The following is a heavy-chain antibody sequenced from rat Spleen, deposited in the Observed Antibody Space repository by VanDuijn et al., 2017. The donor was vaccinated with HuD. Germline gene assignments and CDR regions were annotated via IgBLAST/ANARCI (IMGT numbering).Heavy chain of an antibody. CDR3: ARHPWGD. V-gene: IGHV5-31*01. D-gene: IGHD1-7*01. CDR2: ITNNGGST. Sequence: EVQLVESGGGLVQPGRSLKLSCAASGLTFSSFPITWIRQAPGKGLEWVASITNNGGSTYYPDSVKGRFTISRDNARSTLYLQMDSLRSEETATYYCARHPWGDWGQGVMVTVSS. J-gene: IGHJ2*01. CDR1: GLTFSSFP.